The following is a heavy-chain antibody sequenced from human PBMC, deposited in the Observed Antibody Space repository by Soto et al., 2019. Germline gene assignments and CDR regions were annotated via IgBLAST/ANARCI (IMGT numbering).Heavy chain of an antibody. Sequence: PGGSLRLSCSGSGFTFSSYAMHWVRQAPGKGLEYASAISSSGSSTYYADSVKGRFTISRDNSKKTLYLQMTSLTVEDTAVYYCVKGKYSASGLLDWFDPWGQGTVVTVSS. CDR2: ISSSGSST. D-gene: IGHD5-12*01. J-gene: IGHJ5*02. V-gene: IGHV3-64D*06. CDR1: GFTFSSYA. CDR3: VKGKYSASGLLDWFDP.